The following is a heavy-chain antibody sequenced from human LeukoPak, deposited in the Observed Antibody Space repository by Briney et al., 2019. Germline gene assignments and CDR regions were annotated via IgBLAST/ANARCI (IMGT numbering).Heavy chain of an antibody. CDR1: GFTFSSYA. Sequence: QPGRSLRLSFAASGFTFSSYAMHWVRQAPGKGLGWVAVISYDGSNKYYADSVKGRFTISRDNSKKKLYLQMNSLRAEDTAVYYCARGLLLWFGELSQLFDYWGQGTLVSVFS. V-gene: IGHV3-30*04. CDR3: ARGLLLWFGELSQLFDY. D-gene: IGHD3-10*01. J-gene: IGHJ4*02. CDR2: ISYDGSNK.